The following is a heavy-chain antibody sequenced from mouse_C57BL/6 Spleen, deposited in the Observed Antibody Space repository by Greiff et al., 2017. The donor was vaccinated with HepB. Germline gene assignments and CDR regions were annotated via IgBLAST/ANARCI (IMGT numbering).Heavy chain of an antibody. CDR1: GYTFTGYW. Sequence: VQLQQSGAELMKPGASVKLSCKATGYTFTGYWIEWVKQRPGHGLEWIGEILPGSGSTNYNEKFKGKATFTADTSSNTAYMQLSSLTTEDSAIYYCARGEVTTVVATNGYFDVWGTGTTVTVSS. V-gene: IGHV1-9*01. D-gene: IGHD1-1*01. J-gene: IGHJ1*03. CDR2: ILPGSGST. CDR3: ARGEVTTVVATNGYFDV.